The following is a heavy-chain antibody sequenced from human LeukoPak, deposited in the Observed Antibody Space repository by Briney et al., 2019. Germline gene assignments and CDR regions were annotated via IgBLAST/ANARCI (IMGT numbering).Heavy chain of an antibody. CDR3: ARGQDYYGSGSYYNGGLDY. J-gene: IGHJ4*02. CDR2: INHSGST. D-gene: IGHD3-10*01. CDR1: GGSFSGYY. V-gene: IGHV4-34*01. Sequence: PSETLSLTCAVYGGSFSGYYWSWIRQPPGKGLERIGEINHSGSTNYNPSLKSRVTISVDTSKNQFSLQLSSVTAADTAVYYCARGQDYYGSGSYYNGGLDYWGQGTLVTVSS.